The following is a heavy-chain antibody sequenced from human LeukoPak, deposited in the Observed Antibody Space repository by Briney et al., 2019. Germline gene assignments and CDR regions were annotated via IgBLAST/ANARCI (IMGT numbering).Heavy chain of an antibody. CDR1: GGSISSGDFY. D-gene: IGHD3-22*01. Sequence: PSETLSLTCTVSGGSISSGDFYWSWVRQPPGKGLEWIGYISYSGSTYYNPSLKSRITMSVDTSKNQFSLKLSSVTAADTAVYFCARAYFHDGSRYSPDSFDYWGQGTLVTVSS. J-gene: IGHJ4*02. CDR2: ISYSGST. CDR3: ARAYFHDGSRYSPDSFDY. V-gene: IGHV4-30-4*01.